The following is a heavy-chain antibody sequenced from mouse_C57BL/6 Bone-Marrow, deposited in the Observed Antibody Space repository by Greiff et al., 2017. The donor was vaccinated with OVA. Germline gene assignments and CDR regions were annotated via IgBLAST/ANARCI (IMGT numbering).Heavy chain of an antibody. J-gene: IGHJ3*01. D-gene: IGHD3-2*02. V-gene: IGHV1-80*01. CDR3: ARETAQDLRWFAY. CDR1: GYAFSSYW. Sequence: VKLMESGAELVKPGASVKISCKASGYAFSSYWMNWVKQRPGKGLEWIGQIYPGDGDTNYNGKFKGKATLTADKSSSTAYMQLSSLTSEDSAVYCCARETAQDLRWFAYWGQGTLVTVSA. CDR2: IYPGDGDT.